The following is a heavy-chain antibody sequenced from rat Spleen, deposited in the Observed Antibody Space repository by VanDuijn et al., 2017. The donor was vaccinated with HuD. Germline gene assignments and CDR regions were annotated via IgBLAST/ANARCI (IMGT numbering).Heavy chain of an antibody. CDR3: AKDDVYYGLPHWFAY. V-gene: IGHV5-25*01. D-gene: IGHD1-6*01. Sequence: EVQLVVSDGGLVQPGRSLKLSCAASGFTFSDYYMAWVRQTPTKGLEWVASINTGGGITYYRDSVKGRFTISRDNAKSTLYLQMESLRSEDTATYYCAKDDVYYGLPHWFAYWGQGTLVTVSS. CDR2: INTGGGIT. CDR1: GFTFSDYY. J-gene: IGHJ3*01.